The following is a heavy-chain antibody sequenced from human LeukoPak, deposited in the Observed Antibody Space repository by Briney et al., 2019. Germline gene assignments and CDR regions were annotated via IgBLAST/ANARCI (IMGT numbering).Heavy chain of an antibody. D-gene: IGHD6-13*01. Sequence: SQTLSLTCAISGDSVSSNSAAWNWIRQFPSRGLEWLGRTYYRSKWYNDYAVSVKSRITINPDTSKNQFSLQLNSVTPEDTAVYYCARGWSIAAAGMRYYYYGMDVWGKGTTVTVSS. CDR2: TYYRSKWYN. V-gene: IGHV6-1*01. CDR1: GDSVSSNSAA. J-gene: IGHJ6*04. CDR3: ARGWSIAAAGMRYYYYGMDV.